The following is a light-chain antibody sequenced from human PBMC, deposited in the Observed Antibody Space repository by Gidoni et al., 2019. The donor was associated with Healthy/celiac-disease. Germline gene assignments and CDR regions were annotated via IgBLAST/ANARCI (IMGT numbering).Light chain of an antibody. CDR3: QQRSNWPWT. J-gene: IGKJ1*01. CDR1: QSVSSY. Sequence: IVLTQSPATLSLSPGERATLSCRASQSVSSYLAWYQQKPAQAPRLLIYDASNRATGIPARFSGSGSGTDFTLTISSLEPEDFAVYYCQQRSNWPWTFGQGTKVEIK. V-gene: IGKV3-11*01. CDR2: DAS.